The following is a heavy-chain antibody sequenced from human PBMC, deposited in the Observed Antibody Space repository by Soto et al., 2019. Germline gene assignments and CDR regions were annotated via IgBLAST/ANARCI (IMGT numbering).Heavy chain of an antibody. J-gene: IGHJ4*02. CDR2: ISYDGSNK. V-gene: IGHV3-30*18. CDR3: AKGQLADFDY. CDR1: GFTFSSYG. Sequence: QVQLVESGGGVVQPGRSLRLSCAASGFTFSSYGMHWVRQAPGKGLEWVAVISYDGSNKYYADSVKGRFTISRDNSKHTLYLQMNSLRAEVTAVDYCAKGQLADFDYWGQGSLVTVSS. D-gene: IGHD6-13*01.